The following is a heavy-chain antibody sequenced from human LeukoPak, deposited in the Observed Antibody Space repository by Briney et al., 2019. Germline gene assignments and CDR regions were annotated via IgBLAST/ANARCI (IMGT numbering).Heavy chain of an antibody. D-gene: IGHD3-22*01. J-gene: IGHJ2*01. CDR2: IIPIFGTA. CDR1: GGTFSSYA. CDR3: AARYYYDSSGYYPLGYFDL. Sequence: SVKVSCXASGGTFSSYAISWVRQAPGQGLEWMGGIIPIFGTANYAQKFQGRVTITTDESTSTAYMELSSLRSEDTAVYYCAARYYYDSSGYYPLGYFDLWGRGTLVTVSS. V-gene: IGHV1-69*05.